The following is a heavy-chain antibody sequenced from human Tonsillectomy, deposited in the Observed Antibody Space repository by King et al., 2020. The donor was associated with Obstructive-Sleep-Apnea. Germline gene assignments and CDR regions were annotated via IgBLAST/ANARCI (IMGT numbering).Heavy chain of an antibody. J-gene: IGHJ6*02. D-gene: IGHD2-2*03. V-gene: IGHV3-23*04. Sequence: VQLVESGGGLVQPGGSLRLSCAASGFTSSSYAMSWVRQAPGKGLEWVSVSSGSGGSTYYADSVKGRFTISRDNSKNTLYLQMNSLRAEDTAVYYCAKDGYCSSTSCYANGMDVWGQGTTVTVSS. CDR1: GFTSSSYA. CDR3: AKDGYCSSTSCYANGMDV. CDR2: SSGSGGST.